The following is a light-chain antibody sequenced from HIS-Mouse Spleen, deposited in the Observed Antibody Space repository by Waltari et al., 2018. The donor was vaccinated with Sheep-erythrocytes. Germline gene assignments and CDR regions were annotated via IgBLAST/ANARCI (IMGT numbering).Light chain of an antibody. CDR1: QSVSSY. CDR3: QQRSNWYT. V-gene: IGKV3-11*01. Sequence: EIVLTQSPATLSLSPGERATLSCSASQSVSSYLAWYQQTPGQAPRLLIYDASNRATGIPARFSSSGSGTDFTLTISSLEPEDFAVYYCQQRSNWYTFGQGTKLEIK. CDR2: DAS. J-gene: IGKJ2*01.